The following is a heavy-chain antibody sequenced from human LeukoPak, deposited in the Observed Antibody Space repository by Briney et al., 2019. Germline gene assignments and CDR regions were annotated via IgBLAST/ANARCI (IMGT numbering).Heavy chain of an antibody. Sequence: ASVKVSCKASGGTFSSYAISWVRQAPGQGLEWMGGIIPIFGTANYAQKFQGRVTITADESTSTAYMELSSLRSEDTAVYYCARGRIAVAGNGWFDPWGQGTLVTVSS. CDR3: ARGRIAVAGNGWFDP. V-gene: IGHV1-69*13. CDR1: GGTFSSYA. J-gene: IGHJ5*02. D-gene: IGHD6-19*01. CDR2: IIPIFGTA.